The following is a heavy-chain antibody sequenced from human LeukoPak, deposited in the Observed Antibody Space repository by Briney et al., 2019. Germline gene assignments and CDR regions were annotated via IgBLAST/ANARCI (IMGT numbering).Heavy chain of an antibody. CDR1: GFTVSSNY. Sequence: GGSLRLSCAASGFTVSSNYMSWVRQAPGKGLEWVSVIYSGGSTYYADSVKGRFTISRDNSKNTLYLQMNSLRAEDTALYFCAKKAQYNGNYPLDYWGQGTLVTVSS. CDR2: IYSGGST. J-gene: IGHJ4*02. CDR3: AKKAQYNGNYPLDY. V-gene: IGHV3-53*01. D-gene: IGHD1-26*01.